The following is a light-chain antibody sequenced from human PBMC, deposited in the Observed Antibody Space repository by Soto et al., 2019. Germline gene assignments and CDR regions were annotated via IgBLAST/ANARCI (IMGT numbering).Light chain of an antibody. Sequence: EIVLTQSPATLSLSPGERATLSCRASQSVSRYLVWYQQKPGQAPRLLIYDASNRATGIPVRFSGSGFGTDFTLTISSLEPEDFAVYYCQQRQHWPPITFGQGTRLEIK. V-gene: IGKV3-11*01. CDR2: DAS. J-gene: IGKJ5*01. CDR1: QSVSRY. CDR3: QQRQHWPPIT.